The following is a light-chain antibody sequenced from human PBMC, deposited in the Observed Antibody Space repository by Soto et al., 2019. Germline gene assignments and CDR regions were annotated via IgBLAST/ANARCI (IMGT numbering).Light chain of an antibody. Sequence: DIQMTQSPSSLSTSVGDRVTITCRASQSISRYLNWYQQKPGKAPKLLTFGASNLQSGVPSRFSGSGSGTDITLTISSLQPVDFATYYCQQSYTTPWTFGQGTKVDIK. CDR2: GAS. CDR3: QQSYTTPWT. J-gene: IGKJ1*01. V-gene: IGKV1-39*01. CDR1: QSISRY.